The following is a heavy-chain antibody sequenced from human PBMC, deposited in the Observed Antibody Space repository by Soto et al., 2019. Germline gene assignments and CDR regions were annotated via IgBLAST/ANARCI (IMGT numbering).Heavy chain of an antibody. CDR1: GGTFDTYA. CDR3: ARTGDIVVVGDFYYGMDV. D-gene: IGHD2-2*01. V-gene: IGHV1-69*01. J-gene: IGHJ6*02. Sequence: VQLVQSEAEVKMPGSSVKVSCTASGGTFDTYALSWVRQAPGQGLEWLGGIIPIFTKPTYARKFQGRITITADESTTTVYLDLSSLTSDDTAVYYCARTGDIVVVGDFYYGMDVWGQGTTVIVSS. CDR2: IIPIFTKP.